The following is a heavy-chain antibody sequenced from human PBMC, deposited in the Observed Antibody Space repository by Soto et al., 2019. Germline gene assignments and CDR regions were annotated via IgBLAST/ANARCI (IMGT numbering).Heavy chain of an antibody. Sequence: ASVKVSCKAFGYTFTSNRISWVRQAPGQGLEWIGWISAYNGNTAYAQEIQGRVTLTKDTSTSTAYMELRSLRSDDTAVYYCARQYCRTTSCLHYGMDVWGQGTTVTVSS. CDR2: ISAYNGNT. CDR3: ARQYCRTTSCLHYGMDV. V-gene: IGHV1-18*01. D-gene: IGHD2-2*01. CDR1: GYTFTSNR. J-gene: IGHJ6*02.